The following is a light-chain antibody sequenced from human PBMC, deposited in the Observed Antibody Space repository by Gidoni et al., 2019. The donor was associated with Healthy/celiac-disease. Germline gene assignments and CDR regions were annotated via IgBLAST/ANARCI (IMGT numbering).Light chain of an antibody. CDR1: QRVRSN. V-gene: IGKV3-15*01. Sequence: EIVMTQSPATLSVSPGERATLYCRASQRVRSNLAWYQQKPGQAPRLLIYGASTRATGIPARFSGSGSGTEFTLTISSLQSEDFAVYYCQQYNNWPRTFGQGTKVEIK. J-gene: IGKJ1*01. CDR3: QQYNNWPRT. CDR2: GAS.